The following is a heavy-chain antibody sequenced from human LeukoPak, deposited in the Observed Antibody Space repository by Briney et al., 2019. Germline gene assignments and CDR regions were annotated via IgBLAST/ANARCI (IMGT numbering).Heavy chain of an antibody. D-gene: IGHD2-2*01. Sequence: GASVKVSCKASGYTFTSYGISWVRQAPGQGLEWMGWISAYNGNTNYAQKLQGRVTMTTDTSTSTAYMELRSLRSDDTAVYYCARDRVVLVPANTGPDLWGQGTLVTVSS. CDR2: ISAYNGNT. CDR3: ARDRVVLVPANTGPDL. J-gene: IGHJ5*02. V-gene: IGHV1-18*01. CDR1: GYTFTSYG.